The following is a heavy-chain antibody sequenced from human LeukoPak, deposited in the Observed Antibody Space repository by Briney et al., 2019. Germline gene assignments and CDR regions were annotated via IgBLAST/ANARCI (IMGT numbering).Heavy chain of an antibody. V-gene: IGHV3-7*01. J-gene: IGHJ4*02. D-gene: IGHD1-26*01. Sequence: PGGSLRLSGAASGFTFISFWMTWVRQAPGKGLEWVANINHDGSAKYYVDSVKGRFSISRDNAKNSLYLQMNSLRAEDTAVYYCARGSGSVHYWGQGTLVTVSS. CDR3: ARGSGSVHY. CDR2: INHDGSAK. CDR1: GFTFISFW.